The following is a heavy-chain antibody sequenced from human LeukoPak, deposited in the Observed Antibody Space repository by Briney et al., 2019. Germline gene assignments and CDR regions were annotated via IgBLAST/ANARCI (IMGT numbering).Heavy chain of an antibody. CDR2: ISYDGSNK. CDR3: ARDLPVVVVAATPRGSGFDY. Sequence: PGRSLRLSCAASGFTFSSYAMHWVRQAPSKGLEWVAVISYDGSNKYYADSVKGRFTISRDNSKNTLYLQMNSLRAEDTAVYYCARDLPVVVVAATPRGSGFDYWGQGTLVTVSS. D-gene: IGHD2-15*01. CDR1: GFTFSSYA. V-gene: IGHV3-30*04. J-gene: IGHJ4*02.